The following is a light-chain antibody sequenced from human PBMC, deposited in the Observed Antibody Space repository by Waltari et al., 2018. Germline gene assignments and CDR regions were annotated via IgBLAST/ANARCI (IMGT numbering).Light chain of an antibody. Sequence: DIVMTQSPDSLLVSLGERATISCNSSQSILYTSNDKNYLAWYQQKAGQPPRLLVHWASIRESGVPDRFRGSGSGTDFTLTISSLQPEDSATYYCLQDHHYPRTFGQGTKVTIK. CDR2: WAS. V-gene: IGKV4-1*01. CDR3: LQDHHYPRT. J-gene: IGKJ1*01. CDR1: QSILYTSNDKNY.